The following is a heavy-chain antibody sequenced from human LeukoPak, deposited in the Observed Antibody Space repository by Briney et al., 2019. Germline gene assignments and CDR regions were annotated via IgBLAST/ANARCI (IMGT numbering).Heavy chain of an antibody. V-gene: IGHV3-53*01. CDR1: GLTVSRNY. CDR2: IYSGGST. Sequence: GGVLRLSCAASGLTVSRNYMSWVRQAPGKGLESVSVIYSGGSTYYAESVRGRFTISRDNSKDTLYLQMNSLRVEDTAVYYCARVGGHWGQGTLVTVSS. J-gene: IGHJ4*02. D-gene: IGHD3-10*01. CDR3: ARVGGH.